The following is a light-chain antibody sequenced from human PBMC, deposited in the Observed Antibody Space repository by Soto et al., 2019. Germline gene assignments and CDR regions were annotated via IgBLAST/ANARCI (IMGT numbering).Light chain of an antibody. J-gene: IGLJ1*01. Sequence: QSVLTQPPSASGSPGQSVTISCTGTKNDIGAYDFVSWYQHHPGKAPRLIIYEVVQRPSGVPDRFSGSKSGNTASLTVSGLQAADEADYFCKSYAGSNTYVFGSGTKVTGL. CDR2: EVV. V-gene: IGLV2-8*01. CDR3: KSYAGSNTYV. CDR1: KNDIGAYDF.